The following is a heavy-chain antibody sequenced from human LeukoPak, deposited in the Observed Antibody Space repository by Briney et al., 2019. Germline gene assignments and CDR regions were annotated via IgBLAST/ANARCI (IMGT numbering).Heavy chain of an antibody. J-gene: IGHJ6*02. D-gene: IGHD6-13*01. CDR3: AKSRRQQQLAYYYYYGMDV. CDR2: ISAYNGNT. V-gene: IGHV1-18*01. CDR1: GYTFTSYG. Sequence: ASVNVSCKASGYTFTSYGISWVRQAPGQGLEWMGWISAYNGNTHYAQKFEGRVTITTDTSTSTAYMEVRRLRSEETDVNDCAKSRRQQQLAYYYYYGMDVWGQGTTVTVSS.